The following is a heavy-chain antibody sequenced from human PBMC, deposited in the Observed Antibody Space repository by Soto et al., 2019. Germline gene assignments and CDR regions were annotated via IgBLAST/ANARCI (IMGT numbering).Heavy chain of an antibody. CDR3: ATHPDSYSSSSHFDC. CDR2: IYAGGST. J-gene: IGHJ4*02. Sequence: WGSLRLSCAVSGFTVSTNYLSWVRQAPGKGLEWVSSIYAGGSTFYADSVQGRFTISRDTSKNTVFLQMNSLRVEDTAVYYCATHPDSYSSSSHFDCWGPGXLVTVSS. V-gene: IGHV3-53*01. CDR1: GFTVSTNY. D-gene: IGHD6-6*01.